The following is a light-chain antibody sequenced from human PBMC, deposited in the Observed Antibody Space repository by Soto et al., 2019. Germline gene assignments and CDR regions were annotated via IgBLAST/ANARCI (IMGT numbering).Light chain of an antibody. Sequence: EVVLTQSPGTLSLSPGERGTLSCRASESLSSRHLAWYQQKPGQAPRLLIFGAFSRATGVPDRFSGSGSGRDFTLTISRLEPEDFAVYYCQVYSFGQGPRLELK. CDR3: QVYS. CDR2: GAF. V-gene: IGKV3-20*01. J-gene: IGKJ2*01. CDR1: ESLSSRH.